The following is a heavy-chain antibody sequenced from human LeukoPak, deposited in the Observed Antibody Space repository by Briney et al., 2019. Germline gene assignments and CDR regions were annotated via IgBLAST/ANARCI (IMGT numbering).Heavy chain of an antibody. J-gene: IGHJ4*02. V-gene: IGHV1-69*05. D-gene: IGHD6-13*01. CDR1: GGTFSSYA. Sequence: ASVKVCCKGSGGTFSSYASSWVRQAPVQGIEWNGRIIPNFGTANYGQKFHGRVTITTDESTSTAYMKLSSLGSEDTAVYYCARDLQPGRRELDYWGQGTLVTVSS. CDR2: IIPNFGTA. CDR3: ARDLQPGRRELDY.